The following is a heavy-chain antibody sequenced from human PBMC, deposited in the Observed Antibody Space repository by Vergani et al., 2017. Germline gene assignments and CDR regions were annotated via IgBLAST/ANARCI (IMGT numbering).Heavy chain of an antibody. CDR2: IYYIGST. CDR1: GVSISSGVFY. J-gene: IGHJ6*03. V-gene: IGHV4-31*03. CDR3: ARVRAHRSGSYYYYYYMDV. Sequence: QVQLQESGPGLVKPSQTLSLTCTFSGVSISSGVFYCCCIRQHPGKGLVWIGYIYYIGSTYYNPSLKSRVTISVDTSKNQFSLKLSSVTAADTAVYYCARVRAHRSGSYYYYYYMDVWGKGTTVTVSS. D-gene: IGHD3-22*01.